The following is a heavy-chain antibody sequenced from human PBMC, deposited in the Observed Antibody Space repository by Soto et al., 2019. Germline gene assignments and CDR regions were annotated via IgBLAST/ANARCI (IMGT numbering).Heavy chain of an antibody. D-gene: IGHD7-27*01. CDR2: INPNSGDT. Sequence: QVQLVQSGAEVKKPGASVNVSCEASGYTFTGSSIHWVRQAHGQGLEWMGYINPNSGDTIFAQKFQGRVTMTRDTSISTAYMELSRVASDDTAVYYYARDLTGDPNYWGQGTLVTVSS. CDR1: GYTFTGSS. V-gene: IGHV1-2*02. J-gene: IGHJ4*02. CDR3: ARDLTGDPNY.